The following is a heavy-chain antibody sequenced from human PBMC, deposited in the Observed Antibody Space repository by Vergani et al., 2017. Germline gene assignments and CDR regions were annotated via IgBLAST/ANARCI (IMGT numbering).Heavy chain of an antibody. D-gene: IGHD2/OR15-2a*01. CDR3: ARGPKYLRYFDY. Sequence: QVQLQQWGAGLLKPSETLSLTCGVYGGSFSDFYWIWIRQPQGKGLEWIGEINDSGITNYNPSLKSRVTISVDTSKNQFSLKLSSVTAADTAVYYCARGPKYLRYFDYWGQGTLVTVSS. J-gene: IGHJ4*02. CDR1: GGSFSDFY. V-gene: IGHV4-34*01. CDR2: INDSGIT.